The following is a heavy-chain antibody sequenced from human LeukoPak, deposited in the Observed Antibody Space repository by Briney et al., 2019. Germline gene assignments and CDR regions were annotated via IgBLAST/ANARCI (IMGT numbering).Heavy chain of an antibody. Sequence: GRSLRLSCAASGFTFSCYGMHWVRQAPGKGLEWVAVISYDGSNKYYADSVKGRFTISRDNSKNTLYLQMNSLRAEDTAVYYCAKAHEVVVVAATFALDPYGMDVWGQGTTVTVSS. CDR2: ISYDGSNK. D-gene: IGHD2-15*01. CDR3: AKAHEVVVVAATFALDPYGMDV. J-gene: IGHJ6*02. V-gene: IGHV3-30*18. CDR1: GFTFSCYG.